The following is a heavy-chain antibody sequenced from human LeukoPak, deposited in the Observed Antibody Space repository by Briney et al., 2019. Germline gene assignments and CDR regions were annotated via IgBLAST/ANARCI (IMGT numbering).Heavy chain of an antibody. CDR2: INPSGGST. D-gene: IGHD5-18*01. Sequence: ASVTVSCTAFGYTFTGYWMHWVRQAPGQGLEWMGIINPSGGSTNYAQKFQGRVTMTRDMSTSTVYMELSSLRSEDTAVYYCAREGYSYGTLDYWGQGTLVTVSS. CDR1: GYTFTGYW. J-gene: IGHJ4*02. V-gene: IGHV1-46*01. CDR3: AREGYSYGTLDY.